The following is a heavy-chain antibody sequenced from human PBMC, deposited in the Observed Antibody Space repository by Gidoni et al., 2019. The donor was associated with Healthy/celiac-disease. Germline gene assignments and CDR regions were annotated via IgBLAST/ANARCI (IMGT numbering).Heavy chain of an antibody. J-gene: IGHJ4*02. CDR3: ARGYRGSPPYFDY. CDR1: GVTFSSYA. V-gene: IGHV1-69*01. CDR2: IIPIFGPA. Sequence: QAQLVQSWAEVKKPGSSVKVSCKASGVTFSSYAISWVRQAPGQGLECMGGIIPIFGPANYAQKFQGRVTITADESTSTAYMELSSLRSEDTAVYYCARGYRGSPPYFDYWGQGTLVTVSS. D-gene: IGHD1-26*01.